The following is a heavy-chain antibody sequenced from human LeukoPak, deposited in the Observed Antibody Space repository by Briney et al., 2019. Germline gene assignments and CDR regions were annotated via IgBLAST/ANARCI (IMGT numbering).Heavy chain of an antibody. Sequence: GGSLRLSCAASGFSFSDAWMNWVRQAPGKGLEWVANIKQDGSEKYYVDSVKGRFTISRDNAKNSLYLQMNSLRAEDTAVYYCAREADFWSGYSTRVFDYWGQGTLVTVSS. CDR1: GFSFSDAW. D-gene: IGHD3-3*01. J-gene: IGHJ4*02. V-gene: IGHV3-7*01. CDR2: IKQDGSEK. CDR3: AREADFWSGYSTRVFDY.